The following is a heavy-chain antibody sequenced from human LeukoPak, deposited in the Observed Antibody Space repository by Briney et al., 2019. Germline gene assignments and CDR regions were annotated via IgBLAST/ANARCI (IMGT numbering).Heavy chain of an antibody. Sequence: ASVKVSCKASGYTFNNYGISWVRQAPGQGLEWMGRISAYNGNTNYAQKVQGRVTMTTDTSTSTTYMELRSLRSDDTAVYYCARDSADCSGGSCYSAEYFQHWGQGTLVTVSS. CDR3: ARDSADCSGGSCYSAEYFQH. D-gene: IGHD2-15*01. CDR2: ISAYNGNT. CDR1: GYTFNNYG. J-gene: IGHJ1*01. V-gene: IGHV1-18*01.